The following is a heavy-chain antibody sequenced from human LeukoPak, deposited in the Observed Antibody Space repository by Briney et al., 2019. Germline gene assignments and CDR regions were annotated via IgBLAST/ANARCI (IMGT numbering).Heavy chain of an antibody. J-gene: IGHJ4*02. CDR3: VRLLIYCSSTSCHFDY. CDR2: IYYSGIT. CDR1: GGSISSSNYY. D-gene: IGHD2-2*01. Sequence: SETLSLTCTVSGGSISSSNYYWGWIRQPPGKGLEWLGSIYYSGITYYNPSLKSRVTISVETSNNQFSLKLSSVTAADTAMYYCVRLLIYCSSTSCHFDYWGQGTLVTVSS. V-gene: IGHV4-39*01.